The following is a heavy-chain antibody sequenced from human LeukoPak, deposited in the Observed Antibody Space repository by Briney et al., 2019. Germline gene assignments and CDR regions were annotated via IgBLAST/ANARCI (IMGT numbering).Heavy chain of an antibody. D-gene: IGHD3-3*01. V-gene: IGHV1-2*06. Sequence: ASVKVSCKASGYTFTGYYMHWVRQAPGQGLEWMGRINPNSGGTNYAQKFQGRVTMTRDTSISTAYMELSRLRSDDTAVYYCARARGDTIFGVVYQYYFDYWGQGTLVTVSS. J-gene: IGHJ4*02. CDR3: ARARGDTIFGVVYQYYFDY. CDR2: INPNSGGT. CDR1: GYTFTGYY.